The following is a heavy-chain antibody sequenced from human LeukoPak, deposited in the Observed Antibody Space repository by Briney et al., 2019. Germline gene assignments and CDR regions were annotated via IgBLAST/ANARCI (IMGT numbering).Heavy chain of an antibody. CDR1: GYTFTSYG. J-gene: IGHJ4*02. CDR2: ISAYNGNT. D-gene: IGHD4-17*01. V-gene: IGHV1-18*01. CDR3: ARVTQTDYDFDY. Sequence: ASVKVSCKASGYTFTSYGISWVRQAPGQGREWMGWISAYNGNTDYAQKPQGRVTMTTDTSTSTAYMELRSLRSDDTAVYYCARVTQTDYDFDYWGQGTLVTVSS.